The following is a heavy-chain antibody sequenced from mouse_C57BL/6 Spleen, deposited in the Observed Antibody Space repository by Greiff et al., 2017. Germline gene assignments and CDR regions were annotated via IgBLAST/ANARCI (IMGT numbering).Heavy chain of an antibody. Sequence: VQLQESGPGLVAPSQSLSITCTVSGFSLTSYAISWVRQPPGKGLEWLGVIWTGGGTNYNSALKSRLSISKDNSKSQVFLKMNSLQTEDTSRYYCARSLITTVVAPGYFDVWGTGTTVTVSA. D-gene: IGHD1-1*01. CDR3: ARSLITTVVAPGYFDV. V-gene: IGHV2-9-1*01. J-gene: IGHJ1*03. CDR1: GFSLTSYA. CDR2: IWTGGGT.